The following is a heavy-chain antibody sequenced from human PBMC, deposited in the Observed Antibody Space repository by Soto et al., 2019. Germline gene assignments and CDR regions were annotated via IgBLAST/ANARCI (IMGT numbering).Heavy chain of an antibody. CDR3: ARDAPGYCSGGSCYLYY. CDR2: ISAYNGNT. V-gene: IGHV1-18*01. CDR1: GYTFTSYG. J-gene: IGHJ4*02. D-gene: IGHD2-15*01. Sequence: QVQLVQSGAEVKKPGASVKVSCKASGYTFTSYGISSVRQAPGQGLEWMGWISAYNGNTNYAQKVQGRVTMTTDTSTSTAYVELRSLRSDDTAVYYCARDAPGYCSGGSCYLYYWGQGTLVTVSS.